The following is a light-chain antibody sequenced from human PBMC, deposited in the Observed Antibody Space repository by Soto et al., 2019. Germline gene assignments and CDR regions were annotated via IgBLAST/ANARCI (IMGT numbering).Light chain of an antibody. CDR3: SSYTSSSTLVV. CDR1: SSDVGGYNY. CDR2: DAS. J-gene: IGLJ2*01. Sequence: QSALTQPASVFGSPGQSITISCTGTSSDVGGYNYVSWYQQHPGKAPKLMIYDASNRPSGVSNRFSGSKSGNTASLTISGLQAEDEADYYCSSYTSSSTLVVFGGGTKLTVL. V-gene: IGLV2-14*01.